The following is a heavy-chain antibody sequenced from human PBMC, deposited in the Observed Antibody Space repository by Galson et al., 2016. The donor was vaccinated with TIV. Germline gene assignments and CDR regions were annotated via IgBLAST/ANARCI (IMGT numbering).Heavy chain of an antibody. D-gene: IGHD5-12*01. CDR2: ISYDGRYT. Sequence: SLILSCAASGFTFNSYAIYWVRQAPGKGLEWVAGISYDGRYTNDAASVKGRFTISRDKSKNTVYLQMNSLRAEDTGFYYCARDRSGYDFDDWGQETLVTVSS. V-gene: IGHV3-30*04. CDR1: GFTFNSYA. CDR3: ARDRSGYDFDD. J-gene: IGHJ4*02.